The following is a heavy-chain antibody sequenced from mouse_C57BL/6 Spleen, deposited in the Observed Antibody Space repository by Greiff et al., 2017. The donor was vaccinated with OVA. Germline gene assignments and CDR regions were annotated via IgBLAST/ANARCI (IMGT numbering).Heavy chain of an antibody. D-gene: IGHD2-4*01. CDR3: ARGGYYDYDDYYAMDY. Sequence: EVQLQQSGPELVKPGASVKIPCKASGYTFTDYNMDWVKQSHGKSLEWIGDINPNNGGTIYNQKFKGKATLTVDKSSSTAYMELRSLTSEDTAVYYCARGGYYDYDDYYAMDYWGQGTSVTVSS. CDR1: GYTFTDYN. J-gene: IGHJ4*01. V-gene: IGHV1-18*01. CDR2: INPNNGGT.